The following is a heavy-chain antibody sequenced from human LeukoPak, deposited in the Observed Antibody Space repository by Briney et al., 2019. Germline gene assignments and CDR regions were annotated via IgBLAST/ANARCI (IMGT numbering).Heavy chain of an antibody. D-gene: IGHD2-15*01. V-gene: IGHV1-3*01. CDR3: ARSSPGYCSGGSCYPGYWFDP. CDR1: GYTFPSYA. J-gene: IGHJ5*02. Sequence: GPSVKVSCKASGYTFPSYAMHWVRQAPGQRVEWMGWINAGNGNTKYSQKFQGRVTITRDTSASTAYMELSSLRSEDTAVYYCARSSPGYCSGGSCYPGYWFDPWGQGTLVTVSS. CDR2: INAGNGNT.